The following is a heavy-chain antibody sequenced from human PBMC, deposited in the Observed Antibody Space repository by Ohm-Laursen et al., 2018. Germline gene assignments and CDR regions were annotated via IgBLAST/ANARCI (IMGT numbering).Heavy chain of an antibody. D-gene: IGHD2-2*02. CDR3: AKGFSLSCYTGCDC. Sequence: SLRLSCAASGFTFSSYGMHWVRQAPGKGLEWVAVISYDGSNKYYADSVKGRFTISRDNSRDTLYLQMNSLRAEDTAIYYCAKGFSLSCYTGCDCWGQGTLVTVSS. CDR2: ISYDGSNK. V-gene: IGHV3-30*18. CDR1: GFTFSSYG. J-gene: IGHJ4*02.